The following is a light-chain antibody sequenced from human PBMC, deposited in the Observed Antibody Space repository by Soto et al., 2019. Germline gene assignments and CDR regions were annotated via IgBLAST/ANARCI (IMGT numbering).Light chain of an antibody. Sequence: EIVLTQSPGTLSLSPGERATLSCRASQSVTSSYLAWYQQKPGQAPRLLIFGASTRATGIPDRFSGSGSGTDFTLTISRLEPEDFAVYYCHHYGSSPPWTFGQGTKVEI. CDR3: HHYGSSPPWT. CDR1: QSVTSSY. CDR2: GAS. V-gene: IGKV3-20*01. J-gene: IGKJ1*01.